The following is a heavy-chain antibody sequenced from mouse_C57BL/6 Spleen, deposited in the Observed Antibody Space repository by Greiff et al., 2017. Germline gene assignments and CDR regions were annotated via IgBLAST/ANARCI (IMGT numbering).Heavy chain of an antibody. CDR1: GYTFTSYW. J-gene: IGHJ3*01. D-gene: IGHD4-1*02. CDR2: IDPENGDT. CDR3: TTQLGSFAY. V-gene: IGHV14-4*01. Sequence: VQLQQPGAELVKPGASVKLSCKASGYTFTSYWMHWVKQRPGRGLEWIGRIDPENGDTEYASKFQGKATITADTSSNTAYLQLSSLTSEDTAVYYCTTQLGSFAYWGQGTLVTVSA.